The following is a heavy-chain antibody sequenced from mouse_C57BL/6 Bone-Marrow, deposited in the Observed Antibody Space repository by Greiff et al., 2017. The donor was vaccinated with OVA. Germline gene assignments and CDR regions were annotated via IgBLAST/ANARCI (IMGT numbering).Heavy chain of an antibody. D-gene: IGHD2-4*01. CDR2: IDPENGDT. Sequence: EVQLQQSGAELVRPGDSVKLSCTASGFNIKDDYMHWVKQRPEQGLEWIGWIDPENGDTEYASKFQGKATITADTSSNTAYLQLSSLTSEDTAVYYCTRDYDDYAMDYWGQGTSVTVSS. CDR1: GFNIKDDY. CDR3: TRDYDDYAMDY. V-gene: IGHV14-4*01. J-gene: IGHJ4*01.